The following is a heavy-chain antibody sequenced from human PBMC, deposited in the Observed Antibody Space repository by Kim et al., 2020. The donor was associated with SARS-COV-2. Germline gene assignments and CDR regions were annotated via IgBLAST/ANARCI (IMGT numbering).Heavy chain of an antibody. D-gene: IGHD2-15*01. CDR3: ARASVYCSGGSCLPDY. V-gene: IGHV4-30-2*05. Sequence: PSLKVRFTISVDTSKSQFSLKLNSVTAADTAVYYCARASVYCSGGSCLPDYWGQGTLVTVSS. J-gene: IGHJ4*02.